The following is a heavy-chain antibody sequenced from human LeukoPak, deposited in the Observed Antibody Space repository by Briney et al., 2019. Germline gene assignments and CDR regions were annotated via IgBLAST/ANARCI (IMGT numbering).Heavy chain of an antibody. CDR1: GFTFSSYA. V-gene: IGHV3-23*01. Sequence: GGSLRLSCTASGFTFSSYAMSWDRQAPGKGLEWVSSISPAGSNTYYADSVKGRFTISRDNSKSTLYLQMNSLRAEDTALYYCAKGARNTAPDYWGQGTLVAVSS. D-gene: IGHD5-18*01. J-gene: IGHJ4*02. CDR3: AKGARNTAPDY. CDR2: ISPAGSNT.